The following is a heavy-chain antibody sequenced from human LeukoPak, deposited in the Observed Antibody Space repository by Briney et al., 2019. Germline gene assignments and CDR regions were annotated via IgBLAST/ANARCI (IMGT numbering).Heavy chain of an antibody. J-gene: IGHJ4*02. Sequence: PSETLSLTCTVSGGSISSYYWSWIRQPPGKGLEWIGYIYYSGSTNYNPSLKSRVTISVDTSKNQFSLKLGSVTAADTAVYYCARVDPDSSSTLEVFDYWGQGTLVTVSS. CDR3: ARVDPDSSSTLEVFDY. V-gene: IGHV4-59*01. D-gene: IGHD6-6*01. CDR1: GGSISSYY. CDR2: IYYSGST.